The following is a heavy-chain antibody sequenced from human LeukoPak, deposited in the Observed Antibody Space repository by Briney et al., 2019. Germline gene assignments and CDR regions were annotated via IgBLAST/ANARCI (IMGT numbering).Heavy chain of an antibody. CDR1: GFTVSSNY. CDR3: ARENSNYDILTGYYDY. J-gene: IGHJ4*02. V-gene: IGHV3-66*01. CDR2: IYSGGST. Sequence: GGSLRLSCAAXGFTVSSNYMSWVRQAPGKGLEWVSVIYSGGSTYYADSVKGRFTISRDNSKNTLYLQMNSLRAEDTAVYYCARENSNYDILTGYYDYWGQGTLVTVSS. D-gene: IGHD3-9*01.